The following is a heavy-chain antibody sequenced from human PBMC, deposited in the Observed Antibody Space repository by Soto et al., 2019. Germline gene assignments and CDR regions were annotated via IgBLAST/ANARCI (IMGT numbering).Heavy chain of an antibody. CDR2: ISDSGDTT. D-gene: IGHD1-26*01. CDR1: AFTISRYA. V-gene: IGHV3-23*01. Sequence: EVQLLESGGGLVQPGGSLRLSCAASAFTISRYAMSWVRQAPGKGLEWVSAISDSGDTTHYADSVKGRFTIARDTSKSTLYLQMNSLRAEDTAVYYCAKEGGSYLGGCDYWGQGTLVTVSS. J-gene: IGHJ4*02. CDR3: AKEGGSYLGGCDY.